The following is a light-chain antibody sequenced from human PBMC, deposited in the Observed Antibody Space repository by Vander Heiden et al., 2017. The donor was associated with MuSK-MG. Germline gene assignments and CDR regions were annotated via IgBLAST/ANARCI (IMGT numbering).Light chain of an antibody. V-gene: IGKV3-11*01. CDR2: DAS. Sequence: EIVLTQSPATLSLSPGERATLSCRASQSVGSFLAWYQQKPGQAPRLLIYDASNRATGIPARFSGMGSGTDFTLTISSLEPEDSAFYYCQQRPNFLLGGGTKVEIK. J-gene: IGKJ4*01. CDR1: QSVGSF. CDR3: QQRPNFL.